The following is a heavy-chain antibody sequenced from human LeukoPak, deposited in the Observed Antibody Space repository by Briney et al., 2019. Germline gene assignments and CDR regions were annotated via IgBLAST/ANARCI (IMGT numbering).Heavy chain of an antibody. J-gene: IGHJ4*02. Sequence: ASVKVSCKASGYTFTGYYMHWVRQAPGQGLEWMGWINPNSGGTNYAQKFQGRVTMTRDTSISTAYMELSRLRSDDTAAYYCARVERGGVGIDYWGQGTLVTVSS. CDR2: INPNSGGT. D-gene: IGHD1-1*01. CDR3: ARVERGGVGIDY. V-gene: IGHV1-2*02. CDR1: GYTFTGYY.